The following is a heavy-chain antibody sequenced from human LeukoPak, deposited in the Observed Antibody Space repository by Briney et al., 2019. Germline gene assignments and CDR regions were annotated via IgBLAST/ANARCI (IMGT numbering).Heavy chain of an antibody. Sequence: GGSLRLSCAASGSTFSSDAMSWVRQAPGKGLEWVSAISGSGGSTYYADSVKGRFTISRDNSKNMLYLEMNSLRAEDTAVYYCARHDWFDPWGQGTLVTVSS. J-gene: IGHJ5*02. CDR1: GSTFSSDA. V-gene: IGHV3-23*01. D-gene: IGHD3-3*01. CDR3: ARHDWFDP. CDR2: ISGSGGST.